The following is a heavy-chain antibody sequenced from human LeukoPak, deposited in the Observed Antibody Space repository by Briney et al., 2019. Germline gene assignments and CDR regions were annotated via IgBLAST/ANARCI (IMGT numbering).Heavy chain of an antibody. CDR1: GFSLSTSGMR. CDR2: IDWDDDK. D-gene: IGHD6-6*01. CDR3: ARVLSIAACPGGYYYYYYMDV. Sequence: SGPTLVNPTQTLTLTCTFSGFSLSTSGMRVSWIRQPPGKALEWLARIDWDDDKFYSTSLKTRLTISKDTSKNQVVLTMTNMDPVDTATYYCARVLSIAACPGGYYYYYYMDVWGKGTTVTVSS. V-gene: IGHV2-70*04. J-gene: IGHJ6*03.